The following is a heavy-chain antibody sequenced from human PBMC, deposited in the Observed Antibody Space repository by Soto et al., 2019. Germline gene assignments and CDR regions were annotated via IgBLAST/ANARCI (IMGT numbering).Heavy chain of an antibody. D-gene: IGHD3-9*01. CDR2: LSGGGSTT. J-gene: IGHJ4*02. Sequence: EVQLLESGGGFIEPGESLRLSCAASGFTFSLSAMSWVRQAPGRGLVWVSSLSGGGSTTDYADSVKGRFTISRDNSKNTVLLQMNSLRAEDTAVYYCAKGPEYDILTGCDYWGQGALVTVSS. V-gene: IGHV3-23*01. CDR1: GFTFSLSA. CDR3: AKGPEYDILTGCDY.